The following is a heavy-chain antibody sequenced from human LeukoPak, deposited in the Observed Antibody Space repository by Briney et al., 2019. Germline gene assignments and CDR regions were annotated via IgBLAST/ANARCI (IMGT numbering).Heavy chain of an antibody. D-gene: IGHD5-24*01. J-gene: IGHJ4*02. CDR2: IYCGGST. V-gene: IGHV3-53*01. CDR1: GLTVSSNY. CDR3: ARDRDGYNPDY. Sequence: PGGSLRLSCAASGLTVSSNYMSWVRQAPGKGLEWVSVIYCGGSTYYADSVKGRFTISRDNSKNTLYLQMNSLRAEDTAVYYCARDRDGYNPDYWGQGTLVTVSS.